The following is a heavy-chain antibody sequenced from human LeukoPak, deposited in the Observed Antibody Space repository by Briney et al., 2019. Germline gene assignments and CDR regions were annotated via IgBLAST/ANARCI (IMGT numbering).Heavy chain of an antibody. Sequence: SETLSLTCAVSGGSISSGGYSWRWIRQPPGTGLEWIGYIYHSGSTYYNPSLKSRVTISVDRSKNQFSLKLSSVTAADTAVYYCARGGGYGEAVDYWGQGTLVTVSS. J-gene: IGHJ4*02. CDR2: IYHSGST. D-gene: IGHD4-17*01. CDR1: GGSISSGGYS. V-gene: IGHV4-30-2*01. CDR3: ARGGGYGEAVDY.